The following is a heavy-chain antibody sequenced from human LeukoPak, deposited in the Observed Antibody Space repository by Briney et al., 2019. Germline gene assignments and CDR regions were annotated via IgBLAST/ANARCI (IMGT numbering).Heavy chain of an antibody. D-gene: IGHD6-19*01. J-gene: IGHJ4*02. CDR1: GFTFSSYE. CDR3: ARSGPYSSGWPYFDY. CDR2: ISSSGSTI. V-gene: IGHV3-48*03. Sequence: GGSLRLSCAASGFTFSSYELNWVRQAPGKGLEWVSYISSSGSTIYYADSVKGRFTISRDNAKNSLYLQMNSLRAEDTAVYYCARSGPYSSGWPYFDYWGQGTLVTVSS.